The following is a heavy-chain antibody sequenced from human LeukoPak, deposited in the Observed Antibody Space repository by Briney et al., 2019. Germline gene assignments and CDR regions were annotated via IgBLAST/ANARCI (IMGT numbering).Heavy chain of an antibody. CDR3: AKEAPWATAMVILIDY. Sequence: GGSLRLSCAASRFTFSRYGMHWVRQAPGKGLEWVAVISYDGSNKDYADSVKGRFTNSRDNSKNTVYLQMNSLRVEDTAVYYCAKEAPWATAMVILIDYWGQGTLVTVSS. CDR2: ISYDGSNK. CDR1: RFTFSRYG. D-gene: IGHD5-18*01. V-gene: IGHV3-30*18. J-gene: IGHJ4*02.